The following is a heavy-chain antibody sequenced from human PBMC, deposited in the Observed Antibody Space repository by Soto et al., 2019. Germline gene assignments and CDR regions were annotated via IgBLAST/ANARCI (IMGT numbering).Heavy chain of an antibody. CDR1: GFTFSSYW. J-gene: IGHJ6*02. Sequence: PGGSLRLSCAASGFTFSSYWMHWVRQAPGKGLVWVSRIKSDGSSTSQADSVKGRFTISRDNAKNTLYLQMNSLRAEDTAVYYCARDGAGQAYYYGMDVWGPVTPVTVSS. V-gene: IGHV3-74*01. CDR2: IKSDGSST. D-gene: IGHD4-17*01. CDR3: ARDGAGQAYYYGMDV.